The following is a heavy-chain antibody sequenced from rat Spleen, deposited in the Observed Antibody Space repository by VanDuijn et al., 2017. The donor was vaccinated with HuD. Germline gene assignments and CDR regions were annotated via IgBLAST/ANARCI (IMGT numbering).Heavy chain of an antibody. V-gene: IGHV5-29*01. CDR1: GFTFSNYG. CDR2: IRHDGNNT. Sequence: EVQLVESGGGLVQPGRSLKLSCAASGFTFSNYGMAWVRQAPTKGLEWVATIRHDGNNTYYGDSVKGRFTISRDNAESTLSLQMDSLRSDDPATHYCARHELPGYNWFAYWGQGTLVTVSS. J-gene: IGHJ3*01. D-gene: IGHD1-4*01. CDR3: ARHELPGYNWFAY.